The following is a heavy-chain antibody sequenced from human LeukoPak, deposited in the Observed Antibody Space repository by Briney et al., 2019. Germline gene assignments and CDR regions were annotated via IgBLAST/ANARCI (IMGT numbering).Heavy chain of an antibody. CDR3: ARCPSGPFWYIDL. CDR1: GGTFSSYA. V-gene: IGHV1-69*05. J-gene: IGHJ2*01. Sequence: ASVEVSCKASGGTFSSYAISWVRQAPGQGLEWMGGIIPIFGTANYAQKLQGRVTMTTDTSTSTVYMDLSSLRSEDTAVYYCARCPSGPFWYIDLWGRGTLVTVSS. D-gene: IGHD1-26*01. CDR2: IIPIFGTA.